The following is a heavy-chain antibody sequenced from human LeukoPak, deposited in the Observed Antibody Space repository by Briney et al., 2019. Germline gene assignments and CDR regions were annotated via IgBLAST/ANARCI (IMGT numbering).Heavy chain of an antibody. CDR1: GFTVSSNY. Sequence: GGSLRLSCGASGFTVSSNYMSWVRQAPGKGLEWVSAISGSGYSTYYADSVKGRFTISRDNSKNTLYLQMNSLRAEDTAVFYCAKAEATMIRGVFTYWGQGTLVTVSS. CDR3: AKAEATMIRGVFTY. V-gene: IGHV3-23*01. D-gene: IGHD3-10*01. CDR2: ISGSGYST. J-gene: IGHJ4*02.